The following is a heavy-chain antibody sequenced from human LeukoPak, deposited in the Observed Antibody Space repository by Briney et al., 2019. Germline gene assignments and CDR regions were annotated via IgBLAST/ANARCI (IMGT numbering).Heavy chain of an antibody. J-gene: IGHJ4*02. CDR1: GFSFSSYV. CDR2: VSGSGGST. Sequence: GGSLRLSCAASGFSFSSYVMSWVRQAPGKGLEWVSAVSGSGGSTYSADSVKGRFTISRDNSKNMVYLQTSSLRAEDTAVYYCARAGSWSSRPYFDYWVQGILVSVSS. CDR3: ARAGSWSSRPYFDY. V-gene: IGHV3-23*01. D-gene: IGHD1-26*01.